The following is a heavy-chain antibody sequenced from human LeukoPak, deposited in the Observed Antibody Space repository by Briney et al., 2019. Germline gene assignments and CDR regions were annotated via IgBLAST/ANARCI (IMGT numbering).Heavy chain of an antibody. CDR2: ISYSGST. V-gene: IGHV4-39*01. D-gene: IGHD3-22*01. CDR3: ARHDYYYDSSGPVYYGMDV. Sequence: SETLSLTCTVSGGSISSSSHSWGWIRQPPGKGLEWIGSISYSGSTYYNPSLKSRVTISVDTSKNQFSLKLSSVTAADTAVYYCARHDYYYDSSGPVYYGMDVWGQGTTVTVSS. CDR1: GGSISSSSHS. J-gene: IGHJ6*02.